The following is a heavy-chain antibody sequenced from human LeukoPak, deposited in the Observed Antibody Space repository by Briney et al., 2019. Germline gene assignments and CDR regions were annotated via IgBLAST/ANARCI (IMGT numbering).Heavy chain of an antibody. V-gene: IGHV3-23*01. CDR3: ARGGLQVVPAAIGAY. D-gene: IGHD2-2*01. CDR2: ISGSGTTT. J-gene: IGHJ4*02. Sequence: PGGSLRLSCAASGLTFRSYAMTWVRQAPGKGLEWVSSISGSGTTTYFADSVKGRFTISRDNSKNTLYLQMNSLRAEDTAVYYCARGGLQVVPAAIGAYWGQGTLVTVSS. CDR1: GLTFRSYA.